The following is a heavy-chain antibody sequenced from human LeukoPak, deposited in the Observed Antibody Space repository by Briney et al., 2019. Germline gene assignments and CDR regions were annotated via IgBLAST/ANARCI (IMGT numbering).Heavy chain of an antibody. CDR2: IGALGGSA. CDR1: GFTFSRFA. CDR3: AKCVGGSSGWAIDY. V-gene: IGHV3-23*01. J-gene: IGHJ4*02. D-gene: IGHD6-19*01. Sequence: GGSLRLSCEASGFTFSRFAMTWVRQAPGKGLEWVSSIGALGGSANYAASVKGRFTITRDNAKNSLYLQMNSLKPEDTAVYYCAKCVGGSSGWAIDYWGQGTLVTVSS.